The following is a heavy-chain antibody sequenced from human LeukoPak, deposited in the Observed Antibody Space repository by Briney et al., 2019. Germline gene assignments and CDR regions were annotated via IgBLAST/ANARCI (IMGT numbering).Heavy chain of an antibody. CDR3: ARDPYYYDSSGYYAVGYYYYMDV. Sequence: ASVKVSCKASGYTFTGYYMHWVRQAPGQGLEWMGWINPNSGGTNYAQKFQGRVTMTRDTSISTAYMELSRLRSDDTAVYYCARDPYYYDSSGYYAVGYYYYMDVWGKGTTVTVSS. CDR1: GYTFTGYY. CDR2: INPNSGGT. D-gene: IGHD3-22*01. V-gene: IGHV1-2*02. J-gene: IGHJ6*03.